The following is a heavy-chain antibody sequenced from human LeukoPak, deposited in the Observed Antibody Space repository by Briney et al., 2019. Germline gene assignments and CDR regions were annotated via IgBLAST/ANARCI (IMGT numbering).Heavy chain of an antibody. CDR3: TVNIGSGTYENFQF. Sequence: GGSLRLSCAASGLSFSRYWMHWVRQAPGKGLVWVSPISTDGSGTDYADSVKGRFTIARDNAKNTLYLQMNSLKAEDTAMYYCTVNIGSGTYENFQFWGQGTLVTVSS. D-gene: IGHD3-10*01. V-gene: IGHV3-74*01. CDR2: ISTDGSGT. CDR1: GLSFSRYW. J-gene: IGHJ1*01.